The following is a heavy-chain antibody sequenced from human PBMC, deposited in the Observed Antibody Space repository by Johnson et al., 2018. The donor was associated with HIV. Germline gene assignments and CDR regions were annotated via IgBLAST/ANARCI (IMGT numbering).Heavy chain of an antibody. CDR2: IKQDGSEK. J-gene: IGHJ3*02. D-gene: IGHD3-22*01. V-gene: IGHV3-7*01. Sequence: VQLVESGGGLVKPGGSLRLSCAVSGFTFSDYYMSWIRQAPGKGLEWVANIKQDGSEKYYVDSVKGRFTISRDNAKNSLYLQMNSLRAEDTAVYYCARDLPSTMIVVVIQPRDAFDIWGQGTMVTVSS. CDR3: ARDLPSTMIVVVIQPRDAFDI. CDR1: GFTFSDYY.